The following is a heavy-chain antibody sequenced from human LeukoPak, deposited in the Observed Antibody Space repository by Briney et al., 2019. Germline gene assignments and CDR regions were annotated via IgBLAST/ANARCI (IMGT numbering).Heavy chain of an antibody. CDR1: GGSISNYY. CDR2: FYSSGNY. J-gene: IGHJ6*02. Sequence: SETLSLTCTVSGGSISNYYWSWIRQPAGKGLEWIGRFYSSGNYNYNPSLKSRVTMSVDTSKNQFSLRLSSVTAADTAVYYCARLFPATGTPYYYIMDVWGQGTTVTVSS. CDR3: ARLFPATGTPYYYIMDV. V-gene: IGHV4-4*07. D-gene: IGHD6-13*01.